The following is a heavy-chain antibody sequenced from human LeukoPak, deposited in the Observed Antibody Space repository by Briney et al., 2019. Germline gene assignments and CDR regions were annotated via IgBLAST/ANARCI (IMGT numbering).Heavy chain of an antibody. CDR3: ARGYQTYYYDSSGYYY. CDR1: GGSFSGYY. CDR2: INHSGST. D-gene: IGHD3-22*01. J-gene: IGHJ4*02. Sequence: SETLSLTCAAYGGSFSGYYWSWIRQPPGKGLEWIGEINHSGSTNYNPSLKSRVTISVDTSKNQFSLKLSSVTAADTAVYYCARGYQTYYYDSSGYYYWGQGTLVTVSS. V-gene: IGHV4-34*01.